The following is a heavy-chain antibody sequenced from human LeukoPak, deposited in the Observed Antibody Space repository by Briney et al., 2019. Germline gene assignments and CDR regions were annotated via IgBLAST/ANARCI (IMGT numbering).Heavy chain of an antibody. CDR3: RTIRRGNILGYFDF. D-gene: IGHD5-24*01. CDR2: VFDSGRT. CDR1: GGSMTSHH. V-gene: IGHV4-59*11. J-gene: IGHJ4*02. Sequence: SETLSLTCTVSGGSMTSHHWNWIRQTPGKGLEWIGYVFDSGRTKENPSLKSRVTLSADTSKNQLSLRLSSVTAANTAVYYCRTIRRGNILGYFDFWGKGILVTVS.